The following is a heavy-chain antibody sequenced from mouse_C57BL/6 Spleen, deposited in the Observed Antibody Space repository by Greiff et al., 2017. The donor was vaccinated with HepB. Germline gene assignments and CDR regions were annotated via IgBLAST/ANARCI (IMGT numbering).Heavy chain of an antibody. CDR2: INPSSGYT. Sequence: VQLQQSGAELARPGASVKMSCKASGYTFTSYTMHWVKQRPGQGLEWIGYINPSSGYTKYNQKFKDKAPLTADKSSSTSYMQLSSLTSEDSAVYYCARDYDDAMDYWGQGTSVTVSS. D-gene: IGHD2-4*01. J-gene: IGHJ4*01. CDR3: ARDYDDAMDY. CDR1: GYTFTSYT. V-gene: IGHV1-4*01.